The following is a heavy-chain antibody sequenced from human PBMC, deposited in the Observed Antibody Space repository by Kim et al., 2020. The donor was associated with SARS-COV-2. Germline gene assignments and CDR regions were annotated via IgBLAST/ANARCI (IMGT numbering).Heavy chain of an antibody. J-gene: IGHJ4*02. Sequence: SLKSRVTISVDTSKNQFSLKLSSVTAADTAVYYCARAGTRKTGTTRYFDYWGQGTLVTVSS. D-gene: IGHD1-7*01. CDR3: ARAGTRKTGTTRYFDY. V-gene: IGHV4-59*01.